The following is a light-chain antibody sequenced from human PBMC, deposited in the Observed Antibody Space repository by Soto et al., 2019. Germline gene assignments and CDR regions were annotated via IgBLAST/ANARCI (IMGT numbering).Light chain of an antibody. V-gene: IGLV2-11*01. Sequence: QSALTQPRSVSGSPGQSVTISCSGTSSDVGGYYYVTWYQRHPGEVPKVIIYDVSKRPSGVPDRFSGSKSGNTASLTISGLQADDEADYYCSSFAGRYVVFGGGTKLTVL. CDR2: DVS. J-gene: IGLJ3*02. CDR1: SSDVGGYYY. CDR3: SSFAGRYVV.